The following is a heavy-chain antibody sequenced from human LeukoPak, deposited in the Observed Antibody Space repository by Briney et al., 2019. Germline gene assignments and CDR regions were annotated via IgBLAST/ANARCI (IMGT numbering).Heavy chain of an antibody. CDR3: ARAPGEVYYYYYGMDV. J-gene: IGHJ6*02. CDR2: TYYRSKWYN. Sequence: SQTLSLTCAISGDSVSSNSAACTWIRQSPSRGLEWLGRTYYRSKWYNDYAVSVKSRITINPDTSKNQFSLQLNSVTPEDTAVYYCARAPGEVYYYYYGMDVWGQGTTVTVSS. V-gene: IGHV6-1*01. D-gene: IGHD1-26*01. CDR1: GDSVSSNSAA.